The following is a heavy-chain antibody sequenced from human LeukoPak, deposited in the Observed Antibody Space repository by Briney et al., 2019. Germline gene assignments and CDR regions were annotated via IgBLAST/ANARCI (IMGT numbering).Heavy chain of an antibody. D-gene: IGHD6-6*01. J-gene: IGHJ3*02. CDR3: AKPLYSSSSLGAFDI. CDR1: GFTFSSYA. V-gene: IGHV3-23*01. Sequence: GGSLRLSCAASGFTFSSYAMSWVRQAPGKGLEWVSAISGSGGSTYYADSVKGRFTISRDNSKNTLYLQMSSLRAEDTAVYYCAKPLYSSSSLGAFDIWGQGTMVTVSS. CDR2: ISGSGGST.